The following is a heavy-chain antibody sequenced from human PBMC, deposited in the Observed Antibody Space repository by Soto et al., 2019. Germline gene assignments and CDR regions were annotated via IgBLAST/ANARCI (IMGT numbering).Heavy chain of an antibody. CDR1: GFTFTSSA. CDR3: AAGRYSSGWYVILGY. CDR2: IVVGSGNT. V-gene: IGHV1-58*01. Sequence: SVKVSCKASGFTFTSSAVQWVRQARGQRLEWIGWIVVGSGNTNYAQKFQERVTITRDMSTSAAYMELSSLRSEDTAVYYCAAGRYSSGWYVILGYWGQGTLVTVSS. D-gene: IGHD6-19*01. J-gene: IGHJ4*02.